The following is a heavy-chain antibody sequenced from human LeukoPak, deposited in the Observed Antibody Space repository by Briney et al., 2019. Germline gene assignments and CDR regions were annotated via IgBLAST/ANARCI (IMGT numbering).Heavy chain of an antibody. CDR3: ARHAGTYYDFWSGHFNYFDP. V-gene: IGHV4-39*01. Sequence: SETLSLTCTVSGVSINRTNYYWGWIRLPPGMGLEWIGTVSYSGNTYYNPSLKSRVAISADTSKKQISLNLISLTAADAAVYYCARHAGTYYDFWSGHFNYFDPWGQGTLVTVSS. CDR1: GVSINRTNYY. J-gene: IGHJ5*02. D-gene: IGHD3-3*01. CDR2: VSYSGNT.